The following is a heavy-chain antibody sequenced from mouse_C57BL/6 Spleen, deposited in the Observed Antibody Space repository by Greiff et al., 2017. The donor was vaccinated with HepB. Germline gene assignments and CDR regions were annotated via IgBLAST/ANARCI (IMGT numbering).Heavy chain of an antibody. V-gene: IGHV5-6*01. J-gene: IGHJ4*01. CDR3: ARLADY. CDR1: GFTFSSYG. Sequence: EVKLVESGGDLVKPGGSLKLSCAASGFTFSSYGMSWVRQTPDKRLEWVATISSGGSYTYYPDSVKGRFTISRDNAKNTLYLQMSSLKSEDTAMYYCARLADYWGQGTSVTVSS. CDR2: ISSGGSYT.